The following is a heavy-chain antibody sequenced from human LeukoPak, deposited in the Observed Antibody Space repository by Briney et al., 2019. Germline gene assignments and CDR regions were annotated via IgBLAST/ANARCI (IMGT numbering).Heavy chain of an antibody. V-gene: IGHV3-33*01. Sequence: GGSLRLSCAASGFTFSSYGMHWVRQAPGKGLEWVAVIWYDGSNKYYADSVKGRFTISRDNSKNTLYLQMNSLRAEDTAVYYCARGPTYYDILTGYYMGYFDYWGQGTLVTVSS. CDR3: ARGPTYYDILTGYYMGYFDY. CDR2: IWYDGSNK. CDR1: GFTFSSYG. D-gene: IGHD3-9*01. J-gene: IGHJ4*02.